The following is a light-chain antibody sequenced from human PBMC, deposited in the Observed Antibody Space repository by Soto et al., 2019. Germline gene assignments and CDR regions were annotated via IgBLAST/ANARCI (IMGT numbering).Light chain of an antibody. CDR2: EVS. CDR3: GSWDSSLSAYV. J-gene: IGLJ1*01. CDR1: SSDVGGYNY. Sequence: QSVLTQPPSASGSPGQSVTISCTGTSSDVGGYNYVSWYQQHPGKAPKLMIYEVSKRPSGVPDRFSGSKSGNTASLTVSGLQAEDEADYYCGSWDSSLSAYVFGTGTQLTVL. V-gene: IGLV2-8*01.